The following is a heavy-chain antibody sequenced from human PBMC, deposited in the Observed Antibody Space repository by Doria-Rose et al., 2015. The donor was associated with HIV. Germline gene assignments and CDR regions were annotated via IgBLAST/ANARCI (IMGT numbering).Heavy chain of an antibody. CDR2: ISSSSSTI. D-gene: IGHD3-10*01. Sequence: EWVSYISSSSSTIYYTDSVKGRFTISRDNAKNSLYLQMNSLRDEDTAVYYCARVEGKYYYYGMDVWGQGTTVTVSS. CDR3: ARVEGKYYYYGMDV. V-gene: IGHV3-48*02. J-gene: IGHJ6*02.